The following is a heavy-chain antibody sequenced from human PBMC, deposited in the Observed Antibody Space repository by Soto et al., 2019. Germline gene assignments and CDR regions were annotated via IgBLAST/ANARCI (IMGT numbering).Heavy chain of an antibody. CDR2: ISAYNGNT. CDR1: GYTFTSYG. D-gene: IGHD6-13*01. CDR3: ARSVYYSSSWKSSIDY. Sequence: QVPLVQSGAEVKKPGASVKVSCKASGYTFTSYGISWVRQAPGQGLEWMGWISAYNGNTNYAQKLQGRVTMTTDTSTSTAYMELRRLRSDDTAVYYCARSVYYSSSWKSSIDYWGQGTLVTVSS. V-gene: IGHV1-18*01. J-gene: IGHJ4*02.